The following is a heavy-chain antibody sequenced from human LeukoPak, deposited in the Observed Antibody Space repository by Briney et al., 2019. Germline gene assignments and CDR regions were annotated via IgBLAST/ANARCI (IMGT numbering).Heavy chain of an antibody. CDR1: GFTFSSYG. V-gene: IGHV3-30*18. CDR2: ISYDGSNK. CDR3: AKENPRGWPYNFDS. D-gene: IGHD6-19*01. J-gene: IGHJ4*01. Sequence: GRSLRLSCAASGFTFSSYGMHWVRQAPGKGLEWVAVISYDGSNKYYADSVKGRFTISRDNSKNTLYLQMNSLRAEDTAVYYCAKENPRGWPYNFDSWGQEPWSPSPQ.